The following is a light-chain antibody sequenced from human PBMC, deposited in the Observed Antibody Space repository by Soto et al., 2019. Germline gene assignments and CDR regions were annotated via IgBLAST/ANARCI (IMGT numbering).Light chain of an antibody. CDR3: CSYSSSSTLV. V-gene: IGLV2-14*01. J-gene: IGLJ2*01. CDR1: SSDVGGYNY. CDR2: DVS. Sequence: QSALTQPASVSGSPGQSITISCTGTSSDVGGYNYVSWYQQHPGKAPKLMIYDVSNRPSGVSNRFSRSKAGNTASLTISGLQDEDEADYYCCSYSSSSTLVFGGGTKLTVL.